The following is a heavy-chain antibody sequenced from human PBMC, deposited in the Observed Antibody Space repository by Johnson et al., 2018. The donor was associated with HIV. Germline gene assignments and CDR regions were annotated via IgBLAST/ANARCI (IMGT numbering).Heavy chain of an antibody. CDR1: GFTFSNAW. CDR3: ARPFRIAAYGGSDAFDI. V-gene: IGHV3-30*03. Sequence: QVQLVESGGGLVQPGGSLRLSCAASGFTFSNAWMSWVRQAPGKGLEWVAVISYDGSNKYYADSVKGRFTISRDNSKNTLYLQMNSLRAEDTAVYYCARPFRIAAYGGSDAFDIWGQGTMVTVSS. J-gene: IGHJ3*02. CDR2: ISYDGSNK. D-gene: IGHD6-13*01.